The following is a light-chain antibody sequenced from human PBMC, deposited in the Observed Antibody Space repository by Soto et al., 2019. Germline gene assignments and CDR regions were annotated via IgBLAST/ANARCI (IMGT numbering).Light chain of an antibody. CDR1: SSNIGAGYD. V-gene: IGLV1-40*01. J-gene: IGLJ1*01. Sequence: QSVLTQPPSVSGAPGQRVTISCTGSSSNIGAGYDVHWYQQLPGTAPKLLIYGNSNRPSGVPDRFSGSKSGTSASLAITGLQAQDEADYYCHSYDSSLSGYAFGTGTKLTVL. CDR3: HSYDSSLSGYA. CDR2: GNS.